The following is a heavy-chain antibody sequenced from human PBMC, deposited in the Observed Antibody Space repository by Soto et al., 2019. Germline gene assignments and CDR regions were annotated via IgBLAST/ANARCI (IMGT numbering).Heavy chain of an antibody. Sequence: EVQLVESGGGLVQPGGSLRLSCAASGFTVSSNYMSWVRKAPGKGLEWVSVIYSGGSTYYADSVKGRFTISRDNSKNTLYLQMNILRAEDTAVYYCARAPVGFFGEPFDYWGQGTLVNVSS. CDR3: ARAPVGFFGEPFDY. CDR2: IYSGGST. D-gene: IGHD3-3*01. CDR1: GFTVSSNY. J-gene: IGHJ4*02. V-gene: IGHV3-66*01.